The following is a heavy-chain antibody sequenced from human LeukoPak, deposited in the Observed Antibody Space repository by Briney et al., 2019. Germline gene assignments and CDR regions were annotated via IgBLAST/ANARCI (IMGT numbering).Heavy chain of an antibody. CDR3: AKRGSGTLLPTYYYYMDV. CDR2: ISGNAVAT. J-gene: IGHJ6*03. V-gene: IGHV3-23*01. CDR1: GFTFSNFG. Sequence: PGGSLRLSCAASGFTFSNFGMSWVRQAPGKGLEWVSTISGNAVATYYADSVKGRFTISRDNSKNTLYLQINSLEAKDTAIYYCAKRGSGTLLPTYYYYMDVWGKGTTVTVSS. D-gene: IGHD2-15*01.